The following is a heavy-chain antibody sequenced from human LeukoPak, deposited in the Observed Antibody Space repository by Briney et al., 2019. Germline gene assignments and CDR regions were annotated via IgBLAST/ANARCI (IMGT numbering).Heavy chain of an antibody. CDR3: ARVSLLDDGGLGDY. Sequence: PGGSLRLSCAASGFTFSDYYMTWFRQALGKGLEWVSYISGGSSYTNFADSVKGRFTISGDNAKNSLYLQMNSLRAEDTAVYYCARVSLLDDGGLGDYWGQGTLVTVSS. V-gene: IGHV3-11*06. J-gene: IGHJ4*02. CDR1: GFTFSDYY. D-gene: IGHD4-23*01. CDR2: ISGGSSYT.